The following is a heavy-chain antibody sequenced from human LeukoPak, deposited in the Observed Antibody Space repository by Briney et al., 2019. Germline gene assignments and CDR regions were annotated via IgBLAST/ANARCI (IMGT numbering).Heavy chain of an antibody. CDR2: IYTSGSP. CDR1: GGSISGYY. V-gene: IGHV4-4*07. Sequence: PSETLSLTCSVSGGSISGYYWSWIRQPAGKGLEWIGRIYTSGSPNYNPALKSRVTISIDTSKNQFSLKLSSVTAADTAVYYCAKYYDFCSGYYDIWGQGTMVTVSS. CDR3: AKYYDFCSGYYDI. D-gene: IGHD3-3*01. J-gene: IGHJ3*02.